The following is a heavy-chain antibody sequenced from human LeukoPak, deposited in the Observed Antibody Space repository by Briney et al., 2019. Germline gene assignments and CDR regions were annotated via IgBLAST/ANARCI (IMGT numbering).Heavy chain of an antibody. V-gene: IGHV4-39*02. CDR2: IHYSGDT. Sequence: SETLSLTCTVSGGSISSSSYYWGWIRQPPGKGLEWIGSIHYSGDTYYTPSLKSRVTLSVDTSRNHFSLNLSSVTAADTALYYCARANYYDNSGYSRGAFDIWGQGTMVTVSS. D-gene: IGHD3-22*01. CDR3: ARANYYDNSGYSRGAFDI. J-gene: IGHJ3*02. CDR1: GGSISSSSYY.